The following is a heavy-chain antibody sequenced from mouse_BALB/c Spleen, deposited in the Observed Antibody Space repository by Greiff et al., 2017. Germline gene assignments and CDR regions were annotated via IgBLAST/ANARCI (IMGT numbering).Heavy chain of an antibody. CDR3: ARATGTRYWYFDV. V-gene: IGHV1-54*01. J-gene: IGHJ1*01. CDR2: INPGSGGT. CDR1: GYAFTNYL. D-gene: IGHD4-1*01. Sequence: QVHVKQSGAELVRPGTSVKVSCKASGYAFTNYLIEWVKQRPGQGLEWIGVINPGSGGTNYNEKFKGKATLTADKSSSTAYMQLSSLTSDDSAVYFCARATGTRYWYFDVWGAGTTVTVSS.